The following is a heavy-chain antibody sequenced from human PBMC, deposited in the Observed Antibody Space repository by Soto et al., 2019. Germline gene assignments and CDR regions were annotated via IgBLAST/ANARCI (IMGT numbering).Heavy chain of an antibody. CDR2: ISYSGTT. Sequence: SETLSLTCTVSGGSLSSYYWSWIRRPPGMGLEWIAPISYSGTTNYNSSLKSRVTISIDTSKNQFSLKFNSVTAADTAVYYCAREGYNFGPFDYWGQGALVTV. D-gene: IGHD5-18*01. V-gene: IGHV4-59*01. CDR3: AREGYNFGPFDY. CDR1: GGSLSSYY. J-gene: IGHJ4*02.